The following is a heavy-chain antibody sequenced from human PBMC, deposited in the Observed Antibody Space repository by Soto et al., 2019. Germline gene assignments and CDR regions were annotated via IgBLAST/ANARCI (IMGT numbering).Heavy chain of an antibody. Sequence: GGSLRLSCAASGFTFSDYYMSWIRQAPGKGLEWVSYISSSSSYTNYADSVKGRFTISRDNAKNSLYLQMNSLRAEDTAVYYCAREMATTYFDYWGQGTLVTVSS. J-gene: IGHJ4*02. CDR3: AREMATTYFDY. D-gene: IGHD5-12*01. CDR1: GFTFSDYY. V-gene: IGHV3-11*06. CDR2: ISSSSSYT.